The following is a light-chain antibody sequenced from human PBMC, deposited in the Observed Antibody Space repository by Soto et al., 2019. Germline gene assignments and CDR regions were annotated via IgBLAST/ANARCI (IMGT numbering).Light chain of an antibody. CDR1: SSDVGTYNF. Sequence: QSALTQPASVSASPGQSIIISCTGSSSDVGTYNFVSWYQQHPGKAPKLLLYNVSNRPSGISDRFSGSKSGNTASLTISGLQAEDEADYYCGSDTSSDTRVVFGGGTKVTVL. CDR3: GSDTSSDTRVV. J-gene: IGLJ2*01. V-gene: IGLV2-14*03. CDR2: NVS.